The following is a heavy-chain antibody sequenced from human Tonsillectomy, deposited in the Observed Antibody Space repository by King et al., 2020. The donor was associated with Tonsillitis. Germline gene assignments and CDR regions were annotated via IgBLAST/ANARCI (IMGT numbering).Heavy chain of an antibody. V-gene: IGHV3-13*01. CDR3: ARAVPNWGRDYFYGLDV. J-gene: IGHJ6*02. CDR2: IGTAGDT. D-gene: IGHD7-27*01. Sequence: QLVQSGGGLVQPGGSLRLSCAASGFTFSNYDMHWVRQATGKGLEWVSAIGTAGDTYYPGSVKGRFTISRDNAKNSLYLQMNNLRAGDTAVYYCARAVPNWGRDYFYGLDVWGQGTTVTVSS. CDR1: GFTFSNYD.